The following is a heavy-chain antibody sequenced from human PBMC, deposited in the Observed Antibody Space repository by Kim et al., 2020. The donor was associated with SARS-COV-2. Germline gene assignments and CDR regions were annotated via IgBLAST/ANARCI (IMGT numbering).Heavy chain of an antibody. V-gene: IGHV4-4*07. J-gene: IGHJ6*02. CDR3: ARAIFPLCTNGVCYDDYYYYYGMDV. D-gene: IGHD2-8*01. CDR2: IYTSGST. Sequence: SETLSLTCTVSGGSISSYYWSWIRQPAGKGLEWIGRIYTSGSTNYNPSLKSRVTMSVDTSKNQFSLKLSSVTAADTAVYYCARAIFPLCTNGVCYDDYYYYYGMDVWGQGTTVTVSS. CDR1: GGSISSYY.